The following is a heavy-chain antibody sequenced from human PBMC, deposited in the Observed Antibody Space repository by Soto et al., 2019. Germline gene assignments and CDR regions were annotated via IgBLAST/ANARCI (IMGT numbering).Heavy chain of an antibody. CDR1: GFAFSRYA. D-gene: IGHD4-17*01. CDR3: AKDSNDYENFYSGMDV. CDR2: VSYGGRQT. J-gene: IGHJ6*02. Sequence: QVKMVQSGGGVVQPGTSLRLSCAASGFAFSRYAFHWVRQAPGKGLEWMALVSYGGRQTSYIGSVKGRFTVSRDDSKNTLTLQMTSLRVEDTAVYYCAKDSNDYENFYSGMDVWGQGTTVTVSS. V-gene: IGHV3-30*18.